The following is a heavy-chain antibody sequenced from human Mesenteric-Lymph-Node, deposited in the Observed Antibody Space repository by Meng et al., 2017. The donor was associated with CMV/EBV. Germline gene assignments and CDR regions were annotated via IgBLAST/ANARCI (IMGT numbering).Heavy chain of an antibody. D-gene: IGHD2-2*01. J-gene: IGHJ5*02. CDR3: ARVKDIVVVPAANNWFDP. Sequence: ASVKVSCKASGYTITTYGISWVRQAPGQGLEWMGWISAYNGNSNYAQNLQGRVTMTTDTSTSTAYMELRSLRSDDTAVYYCARVKDIVVVPAANNWFDPWGQGTLVTVSS. CDR1: GYTITTYG. CDR2: ISAYNGNS. V-gene: IGHV1-18*01.